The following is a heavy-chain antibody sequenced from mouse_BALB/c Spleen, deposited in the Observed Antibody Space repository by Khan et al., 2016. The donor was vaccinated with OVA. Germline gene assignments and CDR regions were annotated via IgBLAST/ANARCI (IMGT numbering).Heavy chain of an antibody. CDR3: ARSYGSWAMDY. Sequence: VQLKESGPSLVKPSQTLSLTCSVTGDSITSGFWNWIRKFPGKKFEYLGYITYSGNTDYNPSLKSRIYITRDTSKSQYYLQLNSVTTEDTATYXCARSYGSWAMDYWGQGTSVTVSS. CDR1: GDSITSGF. J-gene: IGHJ4*01. CDR2: ITYSGNT. V-gene: IGHV3-8*02. D-gene: IGHD1-1*01.